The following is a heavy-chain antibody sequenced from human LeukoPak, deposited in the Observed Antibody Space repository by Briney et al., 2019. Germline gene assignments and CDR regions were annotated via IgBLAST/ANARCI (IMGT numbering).Heavy chain of an antibody. CDR1: GYTFTGYY. CDR3: ARDLSTTVTYDGGPGPDY. V-gene: IGHV1-2*02. J-gene: IGHJ4*02. D-gene: IGHD1-1*01. CDR2: INPNSGGT. Sequence: ASVKVSCKASGYTFTGYYMHWVRQAPGQGLEWMGWINPNSGGTNYAQKFQGRVTMTRDTSISTAYMELSRLRSDDTAVYYCARDLSTTVTYDGGPGPDYWGQGTLVTVSS.